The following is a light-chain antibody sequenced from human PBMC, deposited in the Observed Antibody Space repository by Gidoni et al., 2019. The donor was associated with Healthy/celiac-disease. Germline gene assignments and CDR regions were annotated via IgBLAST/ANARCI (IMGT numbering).Light chain of an antibody. CDR3: QQSYSTPIT. J-gene: IGKJ5*01. CDR1: QSISSY. V-gene: IGKV1-39*01. CDR2: AAS. Sequence: DIQMPQSPSSLSASVGDRVTITCRASQSISSYLNWYQQKPGKAPKLLIYAASSLQSGVPSRFSGSGSGTDFTLTISSLQPEDFATYYCQQSYSTPITFXQXTRLEIK.